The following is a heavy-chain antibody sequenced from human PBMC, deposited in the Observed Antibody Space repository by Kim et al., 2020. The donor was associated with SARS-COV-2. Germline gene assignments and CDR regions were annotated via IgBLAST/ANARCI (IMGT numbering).Heavy chain of an antibody. Sequence: GGSLRLSCTASGFTFGDYTMSWFRQAPGKGLEWVGFIRNRAYGGTTDYAASVKGRFAISRDDSKSIAYLQMNSLKTEDTAVYYCTVVTRAQSLDYWGQGNLVTVSS. CDR2: IRNRAYGGTT. D-gene: IGHD3-22*01. J-gene: IGHJ4*02. CDR3: TVVTRAQSLDY. CDR1: GFTFGDYT. V-gene: IGHV3-49*03.